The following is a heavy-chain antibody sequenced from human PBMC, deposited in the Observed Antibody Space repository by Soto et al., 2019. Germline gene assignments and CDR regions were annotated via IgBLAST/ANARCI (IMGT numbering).Heavy chain of an antibody. CDR1: GGSISSGDHY. CDR2: IYYSGST. V-gene: IGHV4-30-4*01. Sequence: PSETLSLTCTVSGGSISSGDHYWSWIRQPPGKGLEWIGYIYYSGSTHYNPSLKSRVTISVDTSKNQFSLKLSSVTAADTAVYYCARARIGYHYVMDVWGQGTTVIVSS. J-gene: IGHJ6*02. D-gene: IGHD2-15*01. CDR3: ARARIGYHYVMDV.